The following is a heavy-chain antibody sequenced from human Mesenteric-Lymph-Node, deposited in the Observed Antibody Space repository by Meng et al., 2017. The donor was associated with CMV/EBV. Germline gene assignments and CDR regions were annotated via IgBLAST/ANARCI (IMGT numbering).Heavy chain of an antibody. CDR3: ARGPPWGARNDYDFWSGYYTHYYYGMDV. D-gene: IGHD3-3*01. CDR2: IIPIFGTA. V-gene: IGHV1-69*05. J-gene: IGHJ6*02. Sequence: SVKVSCKASGGTFISYAISWVRQAPGQGLEWMGGIIPIFGTANYAQKFQGRVTITRNTSISTAYMELSSLRSEDTAVYYCARGPPWGARNDYDFWSGYYTHYYYGMDVWGQGTTVTVSS. CDR1: GGTFISYA.